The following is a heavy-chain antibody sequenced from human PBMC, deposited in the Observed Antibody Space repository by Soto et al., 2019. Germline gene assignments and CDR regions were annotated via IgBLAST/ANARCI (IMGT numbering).Heavy chain of an antibody. CDR1: GGTFSSYA. J-gene: IGHJ6*02. CDR3: ARSYHIVLMVYERGYYYYGMDV. Sequence: GASVKVSCKASGGTFSSYAISWVRQAPGQGLEWMGGIIPIFGTANYAQKFQGRVTITADESTSTAYMELSSLRSEDTAVYYCARSYHIVLMVYERGYYYYGMDVWGQGTTVTVSS. V-gene: IGHV1-69*13. CDR2: IIPIFGTA. D-gene: IGHD2-8*01.